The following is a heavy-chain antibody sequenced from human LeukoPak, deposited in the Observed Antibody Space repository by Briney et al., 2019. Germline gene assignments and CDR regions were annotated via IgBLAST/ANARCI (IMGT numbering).Heavy chain of an antibody. CDR1: GFTFSNYE. J-gene: IGHJ3*02. V-gene: IGHV3-48*03. Sequence: PGGSLRLSCAASGFTFSNYEMKWVRQAPGEGLEWVSYIGSSGTLMYYADSVKGRFTISKDNAKNSLYLQMNSLRAEDTAVYYCARGPDAFDIWGQGTMVTVSS. CDR2: IGSSGTLM. CDR3: ARGPDAFDI.